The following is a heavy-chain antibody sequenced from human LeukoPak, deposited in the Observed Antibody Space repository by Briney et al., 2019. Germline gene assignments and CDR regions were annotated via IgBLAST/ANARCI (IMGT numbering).Heavy chain of an antibody. D-gene: IGHD3-9*01. CDR3: ARATPYYDRVYGMDV. V-gene: IGHV4-59*12. J-gene: IGHJ6*04. CDR2: VYHSGSI. CDR1: GGSISSYS. Sequence: SETLSLTCTVSGGSISSYSWNWIRQSPGKGLEWIGRVYHSGSINYNPSLKSRVTISVDTSKNQFSLKLSSVTAADTAVYYCARATPYYDRVYGMDVWGKGTTVTVSS.